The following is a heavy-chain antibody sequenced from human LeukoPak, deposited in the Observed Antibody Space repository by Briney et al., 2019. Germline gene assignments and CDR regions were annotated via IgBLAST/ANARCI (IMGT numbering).Heavy chain of an antibody. CDR3: ARERRSGWTPSYYYYYMDV. Sequence: ASVKVSCKASGYTFTSYAMNWVRQAPGQGLEWMGWINTNTGNPTYAQGFTGRFVFSLDTSVSTAYLQISSLKAADTAVYYCARERRSGWTPSYYYYYMDVWGKGTTVTISS. V-gene: IGHV7-4-1*02. D-gene: IGHD6-19*01. J-gene: IGHJ6*03. CDR1: GYTFTSYA. CDR2: INTNTGNP.